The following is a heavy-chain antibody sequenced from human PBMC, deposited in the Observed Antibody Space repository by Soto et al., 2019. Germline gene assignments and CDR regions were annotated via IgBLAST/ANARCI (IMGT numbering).Heavy chain of an antibody. CDR1: GGSISSSSYY. V-gene: IGHV4-39*01. J-gene: IGHJ6*03. CDR3: ASTLWFGEFRNYYYMDV. D-gene: IGHD3-10*01. CDR2: IYYSGST. Sequence: LETLSLTCTVSGGSISSSSYYWGWIRQPPGKGLEWIGSIYYSGSTYYNPSLKSRVTISVDTSKNQFSLKLSSVTAADTAVYYCASTLWFGEFRNYYYMDVWGKGTTVTVSS.